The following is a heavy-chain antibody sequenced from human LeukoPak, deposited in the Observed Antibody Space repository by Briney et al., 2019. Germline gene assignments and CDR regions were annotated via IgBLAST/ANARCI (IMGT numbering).Heavy chain of an antibody. V-gene: IGHV4-61*02. CDR1: GGSISSGTYY. J-gene: IGHJ4*02. CDR3: ARSMVRGLTHPYSFDY. D-gene: IGHD3-10*01. CDR2: IYTSGST. Sequence: PSETLSLTCTVSGGSISSGTYYWSWIRQPAGKGLEWIGRIYTSGSTNYNPSLRSRVTISVDPSKNQFSLKLSSVTAADTAVYYCARSMVRGLTHPYSFDYWGQGTLVTVSS.